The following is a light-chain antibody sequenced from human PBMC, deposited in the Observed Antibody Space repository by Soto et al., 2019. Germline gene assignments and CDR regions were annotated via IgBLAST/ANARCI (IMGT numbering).Light chain of an antibody. Sequence: EIVMTQSPATLSVSPGERATLSCRASQSVSSNLAWYQQKPGQAPRLLIYGASTRATGIPARFSGSGSGTEFSLTISSLKSEDFAVYYCQPYNNWPQTFGQGTKVAIK. J-gene: IGKJ1*01. V-gene: IGKV3-15*01. CDR1: QSVSSN. CDR2: GAS. CDR3: QPYNNWPQT.